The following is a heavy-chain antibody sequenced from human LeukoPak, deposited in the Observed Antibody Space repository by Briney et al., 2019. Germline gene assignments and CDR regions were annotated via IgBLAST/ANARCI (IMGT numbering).Heavy chain of an antibody. V-gene: IGHV3-23*01. CDR1: GLTFNNYA. CDR2: ISKSGDHT. CDR3: ARSSYSSSSSV. D-gene: IGHD6-6*01. J-gene: IGHJ3*01. Sequence: GGSLRLSCAVSGLTFNNYAMSWVRQAPGKGLEWVSAISKSGDHTYYAASAKGRFTIYRDNSKNTQYLQMNSLRAEDTAVYYCARSSYSSSSSVWGQGTMVTVSS.